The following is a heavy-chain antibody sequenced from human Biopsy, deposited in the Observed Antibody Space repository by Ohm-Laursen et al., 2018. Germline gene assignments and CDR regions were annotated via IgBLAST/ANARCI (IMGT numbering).Heavy chain of an antibody. CDR1: SGPIDSYY. J-gene: IGHJ2*01. V-gene: IGHV4-59*12. CDR3: SGKSSTNPSGKGHVAMGVNTSKKQFSLRLSSVTAADTAVYYCASAGYNPDWNFDL. D-gene: IGHD2-2*01. Sequence: SETLSLTCTVSSGPIDSYYWSWIRQPPGKARVWIGYISFTGRTSYNPALKSRVTMSDNTSKKQFPLGVSPVAAAGTAGYYCSGKSSTNPSGKGHVAMGVNTSKKQFSLRLSSVTAADTAVYYCASAGYNPDWNFDLWGRGTRVTVSS. CDR2: ISFTGRT.